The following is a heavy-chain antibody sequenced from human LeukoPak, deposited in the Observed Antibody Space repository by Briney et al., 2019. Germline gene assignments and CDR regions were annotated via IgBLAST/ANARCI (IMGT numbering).Heavy chain of an antibody. V-gene: IGHV3-23*01. CDR2: IFNTGDSK. J-gene: IGHJ6*03. CDR3: AKERGHPLTNFYMDV. D-gene: IGHD4/OR15-4a*01. CDR1: GFTFSSYA. Sequence: GGSLRLSCAASGFTFSSYAMSWVRQAPGKGLEWVSTIFNTGDSKFYADSVRGRFIIPRDSYRNTLYLQINSLRAEDTAVYSCAKERGHPLTNFYMDVWGKGTTVTVSS.